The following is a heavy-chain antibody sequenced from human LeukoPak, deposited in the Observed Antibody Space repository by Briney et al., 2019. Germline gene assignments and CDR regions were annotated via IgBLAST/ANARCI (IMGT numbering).Heavy chain of an antibody. J-gene: IGHJ4*02. CDR1: GFMYNTYN. CDR3: VRSLECDH. V-gene: IGHV3-48*02. CDR2: IKSSSDTI. Sequence: GGSLSLLCAASGFMYNTYNMNWVRQAPGKGLEWVSYIKSSSDTIYYADSVKGRFTISRDNAKNSLYLQMNSLRDEDTAVYFCVRSLECDHWGQGTLVTVSS. D-gene: IGHD3-3*01.